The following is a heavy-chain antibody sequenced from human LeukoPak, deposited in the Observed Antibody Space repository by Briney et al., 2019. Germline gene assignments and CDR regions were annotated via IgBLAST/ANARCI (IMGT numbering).Heavy chain of an antibody. CDR1: GDSISTYY. V-gene: IGHV4-59*01. CDR3: ARGPLGDLFSDAFDI. J-gene: IGHJ3*02. D-gene: IGHD3-10*01. Sequence: SETLSLICIVSGDSISTYYWSWIRQPPGKGLEWIGYVYYTGSTNYNPSLKSRVTISVDTSKNQFSLKLTSVTATDTAVYFCARGPLGDLFSDAFDIWGQGTKVTVSS. CDR2: VYYTGST.